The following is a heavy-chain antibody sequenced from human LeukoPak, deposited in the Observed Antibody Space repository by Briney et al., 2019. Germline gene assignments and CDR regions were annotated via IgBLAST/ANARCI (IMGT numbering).Heavy chain of an antibody. CDR2: INSDGSSI. V-gene: IGHV3-74*01. J-gene: IGHJ4*02. Sequence: GGSLRLSCAVSGFTSSNYGMHWGRQAPGKGLVWVSRINSDGSSIRYADSVKGRFTVSRDNAKNTLYLQVHSLRAEDTAVYYCARDGYCSNGVCYGKDYWGQGTLVTVSA. D-gene: IGHD2-8*01. CDR1: GFTSSNYG. CDR3: ARDGYCSNGVCYGKDY.